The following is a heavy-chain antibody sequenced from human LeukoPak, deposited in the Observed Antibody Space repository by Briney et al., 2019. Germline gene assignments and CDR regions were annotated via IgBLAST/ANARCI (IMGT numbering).Heavy chain of an antibody. CDR2: INHSGST. V-gene: IGHV4-34*01. D-gene: IGHD4-17*01. Sequence: PSETLSLTCAVYGGSFSGYYWSWIRQPPGKGLEWIGEINHSGSTNYNPSLKSRVTISVDTSKNQFSLKLSSVTAADTAVYYCARDHGDKPLDYCGQGTLVTVSS. J-gene: IGHJ4*02. CDR3: ARDHGDKPLDY. CDR1: GGSFSGYY.